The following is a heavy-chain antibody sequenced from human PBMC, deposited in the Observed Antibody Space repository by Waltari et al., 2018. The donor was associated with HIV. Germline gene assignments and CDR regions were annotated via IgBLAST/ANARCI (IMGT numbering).Heavy chain of an antibody. CDR1: GFTVSSNY. V-gene: IGHV3-53*01. CDR3: ARVGAADAFDI. J-gene: IGHJ3*02. CDR2: IYSGGST. Sequence: EVQLVESGGGLIKPGGSLRPSCAASGFTVSSNYMSWVRQAPGKGLEWVSVIYSGGSTYYADSVKGRFTISRDNSKNTLYLQMNSLRAEDTAVYYCARVGAADAFDIWGQGTMVTVSS. D-gene: IGHD2-15*01.